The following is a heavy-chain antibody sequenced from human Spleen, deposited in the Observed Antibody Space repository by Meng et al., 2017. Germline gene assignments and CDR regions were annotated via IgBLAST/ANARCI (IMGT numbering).Heavy chain of an antibody. CDR3: ARAHSSGWSPHAY. CDR2: INHSGST. CDR1: GGSFIDYY. D-gene: IGHD6-19*01. J-gene: IGHJ4*02. V-gene: IGHV4-34*01. Sequence: QVKLQQWGAGLLKPSEPLSLTCVVSGGSFIDYYWSWIRQPPGKGLEWIGEINHSGSTNYNPSLKSRVTISVDRSKNQFSLKLTSVTAADTAVYYCARAHSSGWSPHAYWGQGSLVTSPQ.